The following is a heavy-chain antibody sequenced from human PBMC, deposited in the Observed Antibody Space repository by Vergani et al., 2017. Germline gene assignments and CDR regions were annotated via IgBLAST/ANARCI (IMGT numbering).Heavy chain of an antibody. Sequence: QVQLVQSGAEVKKPGSSVKVSCKASGGTFSSYAISWVRQAPGQGLEWMGGIIPIFGKANYAQKFQGRVTITADESTSTAYMELSSLRSEDTAVYYCAREGVAYCSSTSGYTHWFDPWGQGTLVTVSS. J-gene: IGHJ5*02. CDR2: IIPIFGKA. D-gene: IGHD2-2*02. V-gene: IGHV1-69*01. CDR1: GGTFSSYA. CDR3: AREGVAYCSSTSGYTHWFDP.